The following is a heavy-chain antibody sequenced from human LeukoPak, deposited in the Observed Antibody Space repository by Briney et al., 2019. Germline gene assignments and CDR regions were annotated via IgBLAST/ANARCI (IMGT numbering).Heavy chain of an antibody. J-gene: IGHJ4*02. CDR1: GYTFTGYY. Sequence: ASVKVSCKASGYTFTGYYMHWVRQASGQGLEWMGWINPNSGGTNYAQKFQGRVTMTRDTSISIVYMELNRLTSDDTAVYYCARDPTFWTGSPSYYFDYWGQGTLVTVSS. CDR3: ARDPTFWTGSPSYYFDY. CDR2: INPNSGGT. D-gene: IGHD1-1*01. V-gene: IGHV1-2*02.